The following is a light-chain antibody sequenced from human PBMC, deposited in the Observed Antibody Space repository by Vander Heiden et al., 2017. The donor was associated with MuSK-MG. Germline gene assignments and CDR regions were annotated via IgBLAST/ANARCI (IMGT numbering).Light chain of an antibody. J-gene: IGKJ5*01. CDR2: DAS. CDR1: QSVTNY. Sequence: IGLTQSSATLSLSPWERATLTCRDSQSVTNYLAWYQQKPGQAPRLLIYDASNRATGIPARLSGSGSGTDFTLTISSLEPEDIAVYHCQRCTNWAITFGPGTRLEIK. V-gene: IGKV3-11*01. CDR3: QRCTNWAIT.